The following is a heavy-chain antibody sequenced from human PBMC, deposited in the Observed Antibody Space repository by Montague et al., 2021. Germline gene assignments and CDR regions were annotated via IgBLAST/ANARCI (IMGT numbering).Heavy chain of an antibody. CDR2: IRTDG. CDR3: ARDRDYAFDI. V-gene: IGHV3-48*02. CDR1: GFTFSDYS. D-gene: IGHD3-16*01. J-gene: IGHJ3*02. Sequence: SLRLSCAASGFTFSDYSMNWVRQAPGKGLEWVSYIRTDGYYADSVKGRFTISRDNAKNSLYLRMNSLRDEDTAVYYCARDRDYAFDIWGQGTMVTVSS.